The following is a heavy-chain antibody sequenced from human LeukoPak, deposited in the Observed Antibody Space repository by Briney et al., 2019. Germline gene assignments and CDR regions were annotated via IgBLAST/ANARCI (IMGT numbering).Heavy chain of an antibody. CDR3: ARGHHYYDSSGYDAFDI. V-gene: IGHV1-8*01. CDR1: GYTFTSYD. CDR2: MNPNSGNT. J-gene: IGHJ3*02. D-gene: IGHD3-22*01. Sequence: GASLKVSCKASGYTFTSYDINWVRQATGQGLEWMGWMNPNSGNTGYAQKFQGRVTMTRNTSISTAYMELSRLRSEDTAVYYCARGHHYYDSSGYDAFDIWGQGTMVTVSS.